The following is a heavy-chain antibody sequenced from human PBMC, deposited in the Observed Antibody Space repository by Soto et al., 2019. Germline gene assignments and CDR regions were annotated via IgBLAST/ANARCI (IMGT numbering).Heavy chain of an antibody. CDR2: INPNSGGT. CDR3: ARVAVPAAMGGGAFDI. D-gene: IGHD2-2*01. Sequence: QVQLVQSGAEVKKPGASVKVSCKASGYTFTGYYMHWVRQAPGQGLEWMGWINPNSGGTNYAQKFQGWVTMTRDTSISTAYMELSRPRSDDTAVYYCARVAVPAAMGGGAFDIWGQGTMVTVSS. J-gene: IGHJ3*02. V-gene: IGHV1-2*04. CDR1: GYTFTGYY.